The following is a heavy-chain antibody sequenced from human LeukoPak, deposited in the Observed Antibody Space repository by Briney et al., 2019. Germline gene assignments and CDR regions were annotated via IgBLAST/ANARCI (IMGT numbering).Heavy chain of an antibody. J-gene: IGHJ4*02. CDR2: VYDSGST. D-gene: IGHD6-19*01. CDR1: GGSISSSSYF. Sequence: SETLSLTCTVSGGSISSSSYFWGWIRQPPGKGLEWIGSVYDSGSTYYNPSLNSRVTISVDTSKNQFSLKLSSVTAADTAVFYCARLPPTESSGWGRPFDYWGQGTLVTVSS. V-gene: IGHV4-39*01. CDR3: ARLPPTESSGWGRPFDY.